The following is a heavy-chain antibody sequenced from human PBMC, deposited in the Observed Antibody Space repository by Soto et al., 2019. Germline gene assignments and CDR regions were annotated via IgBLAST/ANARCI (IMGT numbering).Heavy chain of an antibody. CDR2: ISPYTDDP. D-gene: IGHD2-2*01. CDR3: ARVIPGPVAWFHP. V-gene: IGHV1-18*01. J-gene: IGHJ5*02. CDR1: GNTFTNFG. Sequence: QGQLVQSGVEVKKPGASVKVSCTASGNTFTNFGVTWVRQAPGQGLEWMGWISPYTDDPRYAQKFQGRVTMPIDTSPSTAYLDLRRLTSDDTAVYYCARVIPGPVAWFHPWGQGTLVTVSS.